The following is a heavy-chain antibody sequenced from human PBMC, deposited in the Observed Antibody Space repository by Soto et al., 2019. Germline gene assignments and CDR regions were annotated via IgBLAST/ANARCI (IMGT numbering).Heavy chain of an antibody. CDR3: ARVSSSWKSWPRDAFDI. J-gene: IGHJ3*02. Sequence: ASVKVSCKASGGTFSSYAISWVRQAPGQGLEWMGGIIPIFGTANYAQKFQGRVTITADESTSTAYMELSSRRSEDTAVYYCARVSSSWKSWPRDAFDIWGQGTMVTVSS. V-gene: IGHV1-69*13. CDR1: GGTFSSYA. D-gene: IGHD6-13*01. CDR2: IIPIFGTA.